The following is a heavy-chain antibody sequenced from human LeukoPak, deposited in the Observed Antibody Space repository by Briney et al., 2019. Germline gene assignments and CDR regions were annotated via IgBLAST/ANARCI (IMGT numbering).Heavy chain of an antibody. CDR1: GFTFSSYE. D-gene: IGHD1-26*01. J-gene: IGHJ4*02. Sequence: GGSLRLSCAASGFTFSSYEMNWVRQAPGKGREWVSYISGSGGTIYYADCVEARFNLSSATTNNSLFLQMNRLRAEDTAVYCCERDVSGWELQAYWGQGTLVTVSS. CDR2: ISGSGGTI. CDR3: ERDVSGWELQAY. V-gene: IGHV3-48*03.